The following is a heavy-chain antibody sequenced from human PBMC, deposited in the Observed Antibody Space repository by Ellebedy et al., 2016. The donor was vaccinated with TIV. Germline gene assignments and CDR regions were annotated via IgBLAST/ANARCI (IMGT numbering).Heavy chain of an antibody. CDR2: IYYTGST. D-gene: IGHD3/OR15-3a*01. Sequence: SETLSLTCTVSGGSISRSSSYWGWIRQSPQKGLEWIGSIYYTGSTFYNPSLKSRVTISVDTSKNQFSLKLNSVTAADTAVYYCARNLLIFTFDKCYFDLWGRGTLVTVSS. J-gene: IGHJ2*01. V-gene: IGHV4-39*01. CDR1: GGSISRSSSY. CDR3: ARNLLIFTFDKCYFDL.